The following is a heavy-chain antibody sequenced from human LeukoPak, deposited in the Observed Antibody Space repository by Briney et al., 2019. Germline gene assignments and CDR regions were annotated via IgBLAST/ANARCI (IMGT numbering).Heavy chain of an antibody. D-gene: IGHD3-22*01. J-gene: IGHJ4*02. V-gene: IGHV5-51*01. CDR3: ARQGGGYYDSSGYYPDY. Sequence: GESLQISCKGSGYSFTSYWIGWVRQMPGKGLEWMGIIYPGDSDTRYSPSFQGQVTISADKSISTAYLQWSSLKASDTAMYYCARQGGGYYDSSGYYPDYWGQGTLVTVSS. CDR1: GYSFTSYW. CDR2: IYPGDSDT.